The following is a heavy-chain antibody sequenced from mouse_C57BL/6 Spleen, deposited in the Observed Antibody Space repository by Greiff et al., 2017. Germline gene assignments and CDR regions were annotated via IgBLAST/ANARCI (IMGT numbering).Heavy chain of an antibody. Sequence: VQLKEPGPELVKPGASVKISCKASGYSFTDYNMNWVKQSNGKSLEWIGVHNPNYGTTSYNQKFKGKATLTVDQSSSTAYMQLNSLTSEDSAVYYCASSYYSLYYFDCWGQGTTLTVSS. CDR3: ASSYYSLYYFDC. D-gene: IGHD2-12*01. V-gene: IGHV1-39*01. J-gene: IGHJ2*01. CDR1: GYSFTDYN. CDR2: HNPNYGTT.